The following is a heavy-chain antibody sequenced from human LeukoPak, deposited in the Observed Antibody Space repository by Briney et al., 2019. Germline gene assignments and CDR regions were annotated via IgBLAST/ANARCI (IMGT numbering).Heavy chain of an antibody. CDR1: GFTFSTYG. D-gene: IGHD5-18*01. CDR3: AREDTFAPFSY. CDR2: ISGSGGST. J-gene: IGHJ4*02. V-gene: IGHV3-23*01. Sequence: GGTLRLSCAASGFTFSTYGMSWVRQAPGKGLEWVSPISGSGGSTYYADSVKGLFTISRDNSKNTLYLQMNSLRAEDTAVYYCAREDTFAPFSYWGQGTLVTVSS.